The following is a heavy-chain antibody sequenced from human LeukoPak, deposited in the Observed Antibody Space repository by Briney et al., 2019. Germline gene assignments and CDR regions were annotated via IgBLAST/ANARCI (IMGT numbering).Heavy chain of an antibody. CDR1: GGSVSYYY. CDR3: ARIMKGDFWSGDSYYDYYYMDV. Sequence: SETLSLTCTVSGGSVSYYYWNWIRQPPGKGLEWIGYLYYSGNTNYNPSLKSRVTVSVDTSKNQFSLKLTSVTAEDTAVYYCARIMKGDFWSGDSYYDYYYMDVWGKGTTVTVSS. V-gene: IGHV4-59*02. D-gene: IGHD3-3*01. CDR2: LYYSGNT. J-gene: IGHJ6*03.